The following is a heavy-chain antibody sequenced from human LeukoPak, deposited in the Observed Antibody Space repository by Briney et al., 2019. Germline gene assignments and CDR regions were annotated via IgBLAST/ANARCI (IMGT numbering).Heavy chain of an antibody. D-gene: IGHD1-26*01. Sequence: PGGSLRLSFAASGVPFSSYAMSWGRRAPGKGLEWVSGISGSGGSTYYADSVKGRFTISRDNSKNTLYLQMNSLRAEDTAVYYCAKWSSGSPGDYWGQGTLVTVSS. CDR3: AKWSSGSPGDY. J-gene: IGHJ4*02. V-gene: IGHV3-23*01. CDR2: ISGSGGST. CDR1: GVPFSSYA.